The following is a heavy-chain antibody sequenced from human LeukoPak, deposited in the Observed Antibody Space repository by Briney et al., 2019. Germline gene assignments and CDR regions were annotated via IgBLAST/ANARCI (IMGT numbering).Heavy chain of an antibody. V-gene: IGHV4-39*07. CDR1: GGSISSSSYY. J-gene: IGHJ6*03. D-gene: IGHD4-11*01. Sequence: PAETLSLTCTVSGGSISSSSYYWGWIRQPPGKGLEWIGSIYYSGSTYYNPSLKSRVTISVDTSKNQFSLKLSSVTAADTAVYYCASYSNYRYYYYYMDVWGKGTTVTVSS. CDR2: IYYSGST. CDR3: ASYSNYRYYYYYMDV.